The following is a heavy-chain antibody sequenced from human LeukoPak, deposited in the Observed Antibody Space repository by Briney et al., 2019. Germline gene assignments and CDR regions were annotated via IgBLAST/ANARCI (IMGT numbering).Heavy chain of an antibody. CDR2: IIPIFGTA. J-gene: IGHJ4*02. CDR3: ASPSFTCSGGSCPYDY. Sequence: ASVKVSCKASGGTFSSYAISRVRQAPGQGLEWMGRIIPIFGTANYAQKFQGRVTITTDESTSTAYMELSSLRSEDTAVYYCASPSFTCSGGSCPYDYWGQGTLVTVSS. CDR1: GGTFSSYA. V-gene: IGHV1-69*05. D-gene: IGHD2-15*01.